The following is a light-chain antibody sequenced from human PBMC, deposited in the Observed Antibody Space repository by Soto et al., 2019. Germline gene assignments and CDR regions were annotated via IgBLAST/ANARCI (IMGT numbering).Light chain of an antibody. CDR2: GAS. V-gene: IGKV3-15*01. Sequence: EIVMTQSPATLSVSPGERATLSCRASQSVSSNLAWYQQKPGQAPRLLIYGASTRATGIPARFSGSGSGTEFTLTISSLQSEDFAVYSSQQYNHWPRTLVQGTKV. CDR3: QQYNHWPRT. J-gene: IGKJ1*01. CDR1: QSVSSN.